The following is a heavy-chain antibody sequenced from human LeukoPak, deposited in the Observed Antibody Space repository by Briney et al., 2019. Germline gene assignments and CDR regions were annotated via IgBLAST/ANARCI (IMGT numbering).Heavy chain of an antibody. CDR3: ASTFPRFGELVYYYMDV. D-gene: IGHD3-10*01. CDR1: GGSFSGYY. J-gene: IGHJ6*03. V-gene: IGHV4-34*01. CDR2: INHRGST. Sequence: PSETLSLTCTVYGGSFSGYYWSWIRQPPGKGLEWIGEINHRGSTNYNPSLKSRVTISVDTSKNQFSLKLSSVTAADTAVYYCASTFPRFGELVYYYMDVWGKGTTVTVSS.